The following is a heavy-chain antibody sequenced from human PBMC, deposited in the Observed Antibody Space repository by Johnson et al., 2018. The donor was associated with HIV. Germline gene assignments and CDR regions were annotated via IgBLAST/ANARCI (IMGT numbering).Heavy chain of an antibody. D-gene: IGHD6-13*01. Sequence: VQLVESGGGLVQPGGSLRLSCTASGFTFSNYAMSWVRKAPGKGLEWVLAISGGGGSTYYADSVKGRFTISRDNAKNSLYLQMNSLRAEDTAVYYCARDRGSSSWYRDAFDIWGQGTMVTVSS. CDR3: ARDRGSSSWYRDAFDI. CDR1: GFTFSNYA. V-gene: IGHV3-23*04. J-gene: IGHJ3*02. CDR2: ISGGGGST.